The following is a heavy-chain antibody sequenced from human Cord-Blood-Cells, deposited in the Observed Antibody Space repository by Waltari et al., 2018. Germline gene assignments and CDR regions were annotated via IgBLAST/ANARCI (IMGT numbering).Heavy chain of an antibody. CDR2: LNNSGST. CDR1: GGSFSGYY. CDR3: ARDYSNYDY. J-gene: IGHJ4*02. V-gene: IGHV4-34*01. Sequence: QVQLQQWGAGLLKPSETLSLTCAVYGGSFSGYYWSWIRQPPGKGLEGIWELNNSGSTTANPALRRLVTISVDTSKNQFSLKRSSVTAADTAVYYCARDYSNYDYWGQGTLVTVSS. D-gene: IGHD4-4*01.